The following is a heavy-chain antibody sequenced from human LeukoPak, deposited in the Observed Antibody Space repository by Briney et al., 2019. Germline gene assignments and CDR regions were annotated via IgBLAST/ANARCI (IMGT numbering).Heavy chain of an antibody. CDR3: ARAPGGFTMIVRGAFDI. J-gene: IGHJ3*02. D-gene: IGHD3-22*01. Sequence: GASVKVSCKASGYTFTGYYMRWVRQAPGQGLEWMGWINPNSGGTNYAQKFQGRVTMTRDTSISTAYMELSRLRSDDTAVYYCARAPGGFTMIVRGAFDIWGQGTMVTVSS. CDR1: GYTFTGYY. V-gene: IGHV1-2*02. CDR2: INPNSGGT.